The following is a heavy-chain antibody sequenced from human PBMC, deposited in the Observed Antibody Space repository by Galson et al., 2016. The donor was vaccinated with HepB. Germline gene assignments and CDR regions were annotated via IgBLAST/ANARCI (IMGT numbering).Heavy chain of an antibody. D-gene: IGHD6-13*01. CDR3: TKVTSSSWAGALDI. Sequence: SLRLSCAASGFTFDDYAMHWVRQAPGKGLEWVSGISWNSGTIDYADSVKGRFTISRDNAKNSLYLQMNSLRGEDTALYYCTKVTSSSWAGALDIWGQGTMVTVSS. V-gene: IGHV3-9*01. CDR2: ISWNSGTI. J-gene: IGHJ3*02. CDR1: GFTFDDYA.